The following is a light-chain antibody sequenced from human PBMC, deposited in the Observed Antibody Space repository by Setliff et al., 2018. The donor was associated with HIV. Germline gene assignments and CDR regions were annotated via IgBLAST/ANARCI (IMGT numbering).Light chain of an antibody. CDR1: SSDVGKYNL. CDR2: QAT. Sequence: QSALTQPASVSGSPGQSITISCTGISSDVGKYNLVSWYQQHPGKAPKLMIYQATKWPSGVSSRFSGPRSGNTASLTISGLQAEDEADYYCSSYVLSTNSYVFGTGTKVTVL. J-gene: IGLJ1*01. V-gene: IGLV2-23*01. CDR3: SSYVLSTNSYV.